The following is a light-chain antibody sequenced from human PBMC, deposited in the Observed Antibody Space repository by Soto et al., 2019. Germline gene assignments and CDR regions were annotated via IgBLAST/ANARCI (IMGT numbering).Light chain of an antibody. V-gene: IGKV3-11*01. J-gene: IGKJ5*01. CDR2: DAS. CDR3: QQRSNWPIT. Sequence: EIVWTQSPATLSLSAGERATLSCRASQSVSSYLAWYQQKPGQAPRLLIYDASNRATGIPARFSGSGSGTDFTLTISSLEPEDFAVYYCQQRSNWPITFGQGTRLEIK. CDR1: QSVSSY.